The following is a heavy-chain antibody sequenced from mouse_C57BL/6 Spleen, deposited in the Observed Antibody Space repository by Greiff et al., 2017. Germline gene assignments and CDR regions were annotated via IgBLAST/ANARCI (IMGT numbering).Heavy chain of an antibody. V-gene: IGHV5-4*01. CDR3: ARDRTTVVAYYAMDY. J-gene: IGHJ4*01. D-gene: IGHD1-1*01. CDR2: ISDGGSYT. CDR1: GFTFSSYA. Sequence: LVESGGGLVKPGGSLKLSCAASGFTFSSYAMSWVRQTPEKRLEWVATISDGGSYTYYPDNVKGRFTISRDNAKNNLYLQMSHLKSEDTAMYYCARDRTTVVAYYAMDYWGQGTSVTVSS.